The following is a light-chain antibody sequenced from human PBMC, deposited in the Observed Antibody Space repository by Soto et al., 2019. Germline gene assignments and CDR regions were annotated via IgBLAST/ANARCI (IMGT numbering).Light chain of an antibody. Sequence: QSVLTQPPSVSGAPGQRVTISCTGSSSNIGAGYDVHWYQQLPGTAPKLLIYVNNNRPSGVPDRFSGSKSGTSASLAITGLQADDEADYYCQSYDNSLNGWVFGGGTKVTVL. J-gene: IGLJ2*01. CDR3: QSYDNSLNGWV. CDR2: VNN. V-gene: IGLV1-40*01. CDR1: SSNIGAGYD.